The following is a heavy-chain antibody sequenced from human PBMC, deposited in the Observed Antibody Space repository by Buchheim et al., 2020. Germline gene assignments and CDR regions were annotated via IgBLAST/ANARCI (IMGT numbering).Heavy chain of an antibody. CDR1: GVSISSGNW. CDR2: IYESGSA. J-gene: IGHJ4*02. CDR3: ARQGKFCSGEDCYSGPHEY. Sequence: QVQLQESGPGLVKPSGTLSLTCTVSGVSISSGNWWTWVRQSPGKGLEWMGEIYESGSANYNPSLQSRLTMSVASSKNQFSLILSSVTAADTAVYYCARQGKFCSGEDCYSGPHEYWGQG. V-gene: IGHV4-4*02. D-gene: IGHD2-15*01.